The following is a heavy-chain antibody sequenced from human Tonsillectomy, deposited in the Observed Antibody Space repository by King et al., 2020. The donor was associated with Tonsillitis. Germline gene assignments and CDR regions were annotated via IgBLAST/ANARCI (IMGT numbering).Heavy chain of an antibody. J-gene: IGHJ3*02. V-gene: IGHV3-33*01. Sequence: VQLVESGGGVLQPGRSLRLSCAVSGFTFGSHAMHWIRQAPGKGLDWVASIGNDGRNNWYADSGKGRFTISRDNSKTTVYLQMNNLRAEDTAVFYCAREGTTSGMGGAFDIWGQGTMVTVSS. D-gene: IGHD1-26*01. CDR2: IGNDGRNN. CDR1: GFTFGSHA. CDR3: AREGTTSGMGGAFDI.